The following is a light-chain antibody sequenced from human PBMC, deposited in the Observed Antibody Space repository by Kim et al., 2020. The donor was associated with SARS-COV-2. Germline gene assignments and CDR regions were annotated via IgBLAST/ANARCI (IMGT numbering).Light chain of an antibody. V-gene: IGLV3-19*01. Sequence: ALGQTVRITSQGESLRSYYASWYQQKPGQAPVLVIYGKNNRPSGIPDRFSGSSSGNTASLTITGAQAEDEADYYCNSRDSSGNHLVFGGGTQLTVL. J-gene: IGLJ2*01. CDR1: SLRSYY. CDR2: GKN. CDR3: NSRDSSGNHLV.